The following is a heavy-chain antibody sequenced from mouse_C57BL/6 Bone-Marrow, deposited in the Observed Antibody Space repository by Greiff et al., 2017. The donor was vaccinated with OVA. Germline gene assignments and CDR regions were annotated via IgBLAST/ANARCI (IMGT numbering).Heavy chain of an antibody. CDR1: GYTFTDYY. J-gene: IGHJ4*01. Sequence: QVQLKESGPELVKPGASVKISCKASGYTFTDYYINWVKQRPGQGLEWIGWIYPGSGNTKYNEKFKGKATLTVDTSSSTAYMQLSSLTSEDSAVYFWARQLRCYAMDYWGQGTSVTVSS. CDR2: IYPGSGNT. D-gene: IGHD3-2*02. CDR3: ARQLRCYAMDY. V-gene: IGHV1-84*01.